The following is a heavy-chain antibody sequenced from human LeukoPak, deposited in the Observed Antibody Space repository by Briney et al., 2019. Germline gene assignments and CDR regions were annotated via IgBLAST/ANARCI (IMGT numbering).Heavy chain of an antibody. V-gene: IGHV3-23*01. CDR2: ISGSGGST. CDR3: ATLWGQQLVGHVPFDY. Sequence: PGGSLRLSCAASGFTFSSYAMSWVRQAPGKGLEWVSAISGSGGSTYYADSVKGRFTISRDNSKNTLYLQMNGLRAEDTAVYYCATLWGQQLVGHVPFDYWGQGTLVTVSS. CDR1: GFTFSSYA. D-gene: IGHD6-13*01. J-gene: IGHJ4*02.